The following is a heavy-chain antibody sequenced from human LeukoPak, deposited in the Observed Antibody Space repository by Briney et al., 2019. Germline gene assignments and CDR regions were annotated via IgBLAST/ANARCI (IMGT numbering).Heavy chain of an antibody. CDR3: AKVLRYSGPFDY. D-gene: IGHD3-9*01. J-gene: IGHJ4*02. Sequence: PGGCLRLSCAASGLAFTGYAINWVRQAPGKGLEWVSTISGSGGSTYYADSVKGRFTISRDNSKNTLYLQMNSLRAEVTAVYCCAKVLRYSGPFDYWGQGTLVTVSS. CDR1: GLAFTGYA. V-gene: IGHV3-23*01. CDR2: ISGSGGST.